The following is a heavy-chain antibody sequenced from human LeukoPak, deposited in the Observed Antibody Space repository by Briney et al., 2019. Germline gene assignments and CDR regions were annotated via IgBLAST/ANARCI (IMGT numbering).Heavy chain of an antibody. Sequence: SETLSLTCTVSGGSISSSSYYWGWIRQPPGKGLEWIGSIYYSGSTYYNPSLKSRVTIPVDTSKNQFSLKLSSVTAADTAVYYCARASITMVRGVIKTWGQGTLVTVSS. CDR1: GGSISSSSYY. D-gene: IGHD3-10*01. CDR2: IYYSGST. J-gene: IGHJ4*02. CDR3: ARASITMVRGVIKT. V-gene: IGHV4-39*07.